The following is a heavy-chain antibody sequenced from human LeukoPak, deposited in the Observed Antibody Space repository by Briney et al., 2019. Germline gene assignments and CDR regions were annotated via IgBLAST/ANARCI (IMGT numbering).Heavy chain of an antibody. V-gene: IGHV4-61*02. CDR3: ARDTQYYDFWSGYYAFDY. J-gene: IGHJ4*02. CDR2: IYTSGST. D-gene: IGHD3-3*01. Sequence: SETLSLTCTVSGGSISSGSYYWSWSRQPAGKGLEWIGRIYTSGSTNYNPSLKSRVTISVDTSKNQFSLQLSSVTAADTAVYYCARDTQYYDFWSGYYAFDYWGQGTLVTVSS. CDR1: GGSISSGSYY.